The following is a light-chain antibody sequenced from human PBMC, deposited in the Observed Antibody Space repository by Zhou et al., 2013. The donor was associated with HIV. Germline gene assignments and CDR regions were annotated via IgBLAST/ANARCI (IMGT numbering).Light chain of an antibody. J-gene: IGKJ2*01. CDR2: TAS. V-gene: IGKV1-12*01. CDR1: QGISSW. CDR3: QQANSLPYT. Sequence: DIQMTQYPSSVSASVGDRVTITCRASQGISSWLAWYQQKPGRGPKLLIYTASNLQGGVPSRFSGSGSGTDFTLTISYLQPEDSATYFCQQANSLPYTFGQGTKRGDQT.